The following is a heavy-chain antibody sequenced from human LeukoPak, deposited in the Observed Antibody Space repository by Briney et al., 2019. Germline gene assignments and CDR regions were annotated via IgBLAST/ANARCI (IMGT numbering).Heavy chain of an antibody. Sequence: GGSLRLSCAASAFTFDDYGMSWVRQAPGKGLEWVSGINWNGGSTGYADSVKGRFTISRDNAKNSLYLRMNSLRAEDTALYYCARDTGIAAAGTVYWGQGTLVTVSS. CDR3: ARDTGIAAAGTVY. V-gene: IGHV3-20*04. CDR1: AFTFDDYG. J-gene: IGHJ4*02. D-gene: IGHD6-13*01. CDR2: INWNGGST.